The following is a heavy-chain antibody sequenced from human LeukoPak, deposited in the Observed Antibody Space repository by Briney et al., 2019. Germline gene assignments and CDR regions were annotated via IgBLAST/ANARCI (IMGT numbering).Heavy chain of an antibody. CDR3: AKDPGGWSLDS. V-gene: IGHV3-33*06. D-gene: IGHD6-19*01. CDR1: GFIFRSFG. J-gene: IGHJ4*02. CDR2: IWYDGGNE. Sequence: GGSLRLSCAASGFIFRSFGMHWVRQAPGKGLEWVAHIWYDGGNEYYADSVKGRFTISRDNSKNTIYLQMNSLRVEDTAVYYCAKDPGGWSLDSWGQGTLVTVAS.